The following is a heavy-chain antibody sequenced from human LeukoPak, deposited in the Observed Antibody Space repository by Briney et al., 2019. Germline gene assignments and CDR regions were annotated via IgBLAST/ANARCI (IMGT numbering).Heavy chain of an antibody. CDR2: IYYSEST. J-gene: IGHJ4*02. CDR3: ARQAYYYDSSGYYRGYYFDY. Sequence: SETLYLTCTVSGGSISSYYWSWIRQPPGKGLEWIGYIYYSESTNYNPSLKSRVTISVDTSKNQFSLKLSSVTAADTAVYYCARQAYYYDSSGYYRGYYFDYWGKGTLVAVSS. V-gene: IGHV4-59*08. D-gene: IGHD3-22*01. CDR1: GGSISSYY.